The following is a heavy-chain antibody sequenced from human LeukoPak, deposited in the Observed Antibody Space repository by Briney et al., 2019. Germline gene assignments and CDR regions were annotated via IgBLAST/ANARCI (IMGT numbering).Heavy chain of an antibody. CDR2: IRYDGSNK. J-gene: IGHJ5*02. CDR3: ASIGYCSSTSCDNWFDP. CDR1: GFTFSSYG. V-gene: IGHV3-30*02. Sequence: GGSLRLSCAASGFTFSSYGMHWVRQAPGKGLEWVAFIRYDGSNKYYADSVKGRFTISRDNSKNTLYLQMNSLRAEDTAVYCCASIGYCSSTSCDNWFDPWGQGTLVTVSS. D-gene: IGHD2-2*01.